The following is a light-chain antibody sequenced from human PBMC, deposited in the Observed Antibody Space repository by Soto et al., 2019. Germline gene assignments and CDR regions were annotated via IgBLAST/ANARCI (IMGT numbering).Light chain of an antibody. Sequence: EVLLTQSPGTLSLSPGERATLSCRASQSVSSSYLAWYQHKRGQAPRLLMYGASSRATGVPDRFSGWGSGTDFTLTISRLEPEDFAVYYCHQYGTSPQTFGQGTKVDIK. CDR3: HQYGTSPQT. CDR1: QSVSSSY. CDR2: GAS. V-gene: IGKV3-20*01. J-gene: IGKJ1*01.